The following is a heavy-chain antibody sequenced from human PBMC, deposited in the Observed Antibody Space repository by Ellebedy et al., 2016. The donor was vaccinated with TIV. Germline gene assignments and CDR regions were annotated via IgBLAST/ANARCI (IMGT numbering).Heavy chain of an antibody. CDR2: INAGSGTT. D-gene: IGHD1-26*01. Sequence: AASVKVSCKASGYTFTNYPIQWVRQAPGQGLEWMGWINAGSGTTKYSQKFQGRVTITRDTSASTAYMELSSLRSEDTAMYYCARVRSGSYYDYWGQGTLVTVSS. CDR1: GYTFTNYP. CDR3: ARVRSGSYYDY. V-gene: IGHV1-3*01. J-gene: IGHJ4*02.